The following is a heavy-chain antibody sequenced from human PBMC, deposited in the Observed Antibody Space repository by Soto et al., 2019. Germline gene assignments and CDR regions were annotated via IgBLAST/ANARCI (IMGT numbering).Heavy chain of an antibody. CDR2: ISGSGGST. CDR3: AKARKWELLPSYFDY. J-gene: IGHJ4*02. Sequence: VGSLRLPCAASGFTFSSYAMSWVRQAPGKGLEWVSAISGSGGSTYYADSVKGRFTISRDNSKNTLYLQMNSLRAEDTAVYYCAKARKWELLPSYFDYWGQGTLVTVSS. D-gene: IGHD1-26*01. CDR1: GFTFSSYA. V-gene: IGHV3-23*01.